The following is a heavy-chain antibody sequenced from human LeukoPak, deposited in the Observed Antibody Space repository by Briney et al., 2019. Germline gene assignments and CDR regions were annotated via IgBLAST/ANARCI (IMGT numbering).Heavy chain of an antibody. D-gene: IGHD2-2*03. CDR2: IYYSGST. V-gene: IGHV4-59*01. Sequence: SETLSLTCTVSGGSISSYYWSWIRQPPGKGLEWIGYIYYSGSTNYNPSLKSRVTISVDTSKNQFSLKMSSVTAADTAVYYCARFDGCYGMDVWGKGTTVTVSS. CDR3: ARFDGCYGMDV. CDR1: GGSISSYY. J-gene: IGHJ6*04.